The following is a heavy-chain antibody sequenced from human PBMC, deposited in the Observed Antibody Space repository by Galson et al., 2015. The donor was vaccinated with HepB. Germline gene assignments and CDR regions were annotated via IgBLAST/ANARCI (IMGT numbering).Heavy chain of an antibody. CDR3: ARLQGLAHSGYGMDV. V-gene: IGHV3-33*01. CDR2: IWYDGSNK. Sequence: SLRLSCAASGFTFSSYGMHWVRQAPGKGLEWVAVIWYDGSNKYYADSVKGRFTISRDNSKNTLYLQMNSLKASDTAMYYCARLQGLAHSGYGMDVWGQGTTVTVSS. CDR1: GFTFSSYG. J-gene: IGHJ6*02. D-gene: IGHD3-10*01.